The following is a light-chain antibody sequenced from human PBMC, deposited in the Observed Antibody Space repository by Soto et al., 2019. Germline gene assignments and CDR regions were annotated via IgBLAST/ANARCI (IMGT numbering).Light chain of an antibody. CDR3: KQYDSYPLT. J-gene: IGKJ4*01. CDR1: QSISSW. V-gene: IGKV1-5*03. Sequence: DTQMTQSPSTLSASVGDRVTITCRASQSISSWLAWYQHKPGKAPNLLIYKASSLESGVPSRFSGSGSGTEFTLTVSSLQPDDFATYYCKQYDSYPLTFGGGTKVDIK. CDR2: KAS.